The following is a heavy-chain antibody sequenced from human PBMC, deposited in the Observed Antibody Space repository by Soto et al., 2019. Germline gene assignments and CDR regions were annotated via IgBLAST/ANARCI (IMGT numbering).Heavy chain of an antibody. CDR1: GGSFSGYY. CDR3: ASPRGSSSWWPFDY. J-gene: IGHJ4*02. Sequence: SETLSLTCAVYGGSFSGYYWSWIRQPPGKGLEWIGEINHSGSTNYNPSLKSRVTISVDTSKNQFSLKLSSVTAADTAVYYCASPRGSSSWWPFDYWGQGTLVTVSS. V-gene: IGHV4-34*01. D-gene: IGHD6-13*01. CDR2: INHSGST.